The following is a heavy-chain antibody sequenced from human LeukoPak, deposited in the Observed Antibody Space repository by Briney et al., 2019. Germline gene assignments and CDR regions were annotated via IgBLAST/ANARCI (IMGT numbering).Heavy chain of an antibody. CDR1: GGSFSGYY. V-gene: IGHV4-34*01. CDR3: ARNYDSSGYYKTDAFDI. J-gene: IGHJ3*02. CDR2: INHSGGT. Sequence: SETLSLTCAVYGGSFSGYYWSWIRQPPGKGLEWIGEINHSGGTNYNPSLKSRVTISADTSKNQFSLKLSSVTAADTAVYYCARNYDSSGYYKTDAFDIWGQGTMVTVSS. D-gene: IGHD3-22*01.